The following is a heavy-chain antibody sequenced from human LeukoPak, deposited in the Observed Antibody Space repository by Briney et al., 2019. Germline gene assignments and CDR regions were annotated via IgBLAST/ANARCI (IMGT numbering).Heavy chain of an antibody. CDR3: ARDRSRGLLDAFDI. D-gene: IGHD3-10*01. Sequence: GGSLRLSCVVSGFTFSSYSMNWVRQAPGKGLEWVSSISSSSTYIYYADSVKGRFTISRDNAKNSLYLQMNSLRAEDTAVYYCARDRSRGLLDAFDIWGQGTMVTVSS. J-gene: IGHJ3*02. CDR2: ISSSSTYI. CDR1: GFTFSSYS. V-gene: IGHV3-21*01.